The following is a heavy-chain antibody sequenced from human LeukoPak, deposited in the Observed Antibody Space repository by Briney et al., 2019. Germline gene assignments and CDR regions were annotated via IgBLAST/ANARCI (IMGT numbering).Heavy chain of an antibody. CDR3: AKVLPLTFYYMDV. CDR1: GVTFGTYG. Sequence: PGGSLRLSCVASGVTFGTYGLHWVRQAPGKGLEWVAFIRFDGGDKSYADSVKGRFTISRDNSKNTLYLQMNSLRVEDTAIYYCAKVLPLTFYYMDVWSKGTTVTVSS. CDR2: IRFDGGDK. J-gene: IGHJ6*03. D-gene: IGHD4/OR15-4a*01. V-gene: IGHV3-30*02.